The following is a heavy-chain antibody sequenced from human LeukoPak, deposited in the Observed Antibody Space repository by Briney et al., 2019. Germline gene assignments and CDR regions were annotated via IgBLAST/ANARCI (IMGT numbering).Heavy chain of an antibody. CDR3: ARHVEYDSSGYYAFDI. V-gene: IGHV4-59*08. J-gene: IGHJ3*02. D-gene: IGHD3-22*01. CDR2: IYYSGST. Sequence: SETLSLTCTVSGGSISSYYWSWIRQPPGKGLEWIGYIYYSGSTNYNPSLKSRVTISVDTSKNQFSLKLGSVTAADTAVYYCARHVEYDSSGYYAFDIWGQGTMVTVSS. CDR1: GGSISSYY.